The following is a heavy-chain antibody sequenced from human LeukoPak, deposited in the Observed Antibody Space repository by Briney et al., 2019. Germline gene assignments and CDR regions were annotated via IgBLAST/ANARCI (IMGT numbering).Heavy chain of an antibody. CDR1: GGSISSSSYY. CDR3: ARVWSSWSEDYYYYYYMDV. Sequence: SETLSLTCTVSGGSISSSSYYWGWIRQPPGKGLEWIGSIYYSGSTYYNPSLKSRVTISVDTSKNQFSLKLSSVTAADTAVYYCARVWSSWSEDYYYYYYMDVWGKGTTVTVSS. V-gene: IGHV4-39*07. CDR2: IYYSGST. J-gene: IGHJ6*03. D-gene: IGHD6-13*01.